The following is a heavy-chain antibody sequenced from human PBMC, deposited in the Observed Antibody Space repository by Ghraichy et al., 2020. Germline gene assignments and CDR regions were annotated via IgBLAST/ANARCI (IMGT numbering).Heavy chain of an antibody. V-gene: IGHV4-34*01. J-gene: IGHJ1*01. D-gene: IGHD3-22*01. CDR3: ARADLRVYYYDSSGYPRGYFQQ. CDR2: INHSGST. CDR1: GGSFSGYY. Sequence: SETLSLTCAVYGGSFSGYYWSWILQHPRKGLQWIGEINHSGSTNYNPSLKSRVTISVDTSKNQFSLKLSSVTAADTAVYYCARADLRVYYYDSSGYPRGYFQQRGQGTQVTVS.